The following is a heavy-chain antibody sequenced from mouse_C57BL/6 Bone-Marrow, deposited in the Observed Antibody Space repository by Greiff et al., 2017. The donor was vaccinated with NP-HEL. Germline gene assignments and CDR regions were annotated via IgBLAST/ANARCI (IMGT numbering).Heavy chain of an antibody. CDR1: GYGFSSYW. CDR3: ARDGYYVNFDY. D-gene: IGHD2-3*01. J-gene: IGHJ2*01. V-gene: IGHV1-80*01. Sequence: QVQLQQSGAELVKPGASVKISCKASGYGFSSYWMNWVKQRPGKGLEWIGQIYPGDGDTNYNGKFKGKATLTADKSSSTAYMQLSSLTSEDSAVYFCARDGYYVNFDYWGQGTTLTVSS. CDR2: IYPGDGDT.